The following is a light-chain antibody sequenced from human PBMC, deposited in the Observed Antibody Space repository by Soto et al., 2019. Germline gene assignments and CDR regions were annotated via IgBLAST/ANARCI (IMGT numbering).Light chain of an antibody. CDR3: QHYAGFSGA. CDR2: KAS. V-gene: IGKV1-5*03. Sequence: DIQMTQSPSTLPASLGDRVTITCRASQSISSWLAWYQQKPGKAPKLLIYKASGLESGVPSRFSGSGSGTDFALTISGLQTDDFETYYCQHYAGFSGAFGQGT. J-gene: IGKJ1*01. CDR1: QSISSW.